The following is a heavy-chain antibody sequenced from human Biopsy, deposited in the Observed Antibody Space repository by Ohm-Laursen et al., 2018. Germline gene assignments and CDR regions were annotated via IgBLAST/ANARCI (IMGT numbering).Heavy chain of an antibody. Sequence: GTLSLTCTVSGGSIISYYWNWIRQPAGKGLEWIGRIYSSGGTKYNPSLKSRVTMSVDTSKEQLSLKVRSVTAADTAVYYCARGEYSSSIFDYWGQGTLVTVSS. CDR1: GGSIISYY. CDR2: IYSSGGT. J-gene: IGHJ4*02. CDR3: ARGEYSSSIFDY. V-gene: IGHV4-4*07. D-gene: IGHD6-6*01.